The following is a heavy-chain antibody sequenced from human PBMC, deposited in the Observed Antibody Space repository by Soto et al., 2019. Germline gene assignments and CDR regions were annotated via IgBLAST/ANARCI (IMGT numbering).Heavy chain of an antibody. V-gene: IGHV4-34*01. J-gene: IGHJ4*02. D-gene: IGHD6-19*01. Sequence: SETLSLTCAVYGGSFSGYYWSWIRQPPGKGLEWIGEINHSGSTNYNPSLKSRVTISVDTSKNQFSLKLSSVTAADTAVYYCARASGSSGWRDFDYWGQGTLVTVSS. CDR1: GGSFSGYY. CDR2: INHSGST. CDR3: ARASGSSGWRDFDY.